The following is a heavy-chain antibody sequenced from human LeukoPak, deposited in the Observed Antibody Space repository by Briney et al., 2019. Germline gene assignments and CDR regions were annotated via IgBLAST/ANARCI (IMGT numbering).Heavy chain of an antibody. D-gene: IGHD1-7*01. CDR2: ISNSDNST. V-gene: IGHV3-23*01. J-gene: IGHJ4*02. CDR1: GFSFSIHD. Sequence: PGGSLRLSCAASGFSFSIHDMTWVRQAPGKGLEWVSTISNSDNSTYYTDSVKGRFTISRDNSKNTLYLQMNSLRAEDTAVYYCAKDRMGDWNSMTFFDYWGQGTLVTVSS. CDR3: AKDRMGDWNSMTFFDY.